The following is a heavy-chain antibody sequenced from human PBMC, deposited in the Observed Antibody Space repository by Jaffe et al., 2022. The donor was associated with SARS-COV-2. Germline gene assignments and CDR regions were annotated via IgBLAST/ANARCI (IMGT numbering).Heavy chain of an antibody. V-gene: IGHV3-30*18. J-gene: IGHJ4*02. CDR2: ISYDGSNK. CDR3: AKDPLYNSDFWSGYYDY. CDR1: GFTFSSYG. D-gene: IGHD3-3*01. Sequence: QVQLVESGGGVVQPGRSLRLSCAASGFTFSSYGMHWVRQAPGKGLEWVAVISYDGSNKYYADSVKGRFTISRDNSKNTLYLQMNSLRAEDTAVYYCAKDPLYNSDFWSGYYDYWGQGTLVTVSS.